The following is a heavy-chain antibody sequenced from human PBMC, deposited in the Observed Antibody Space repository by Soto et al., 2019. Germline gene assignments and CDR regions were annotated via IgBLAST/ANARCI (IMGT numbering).Heavy chain of an antibody. V-gene: IGHV2-5*01. CDR2: FYWNDDK. J-gene: IGHJ4*02. D-gene: IGHD6-13*01. CDR3: AHRPTSADDFYFDY. Sequence: QITLTQSGPPLVTPTQTLTLTCSFSGFSLTTSGVAVGWFRQPPGKAPEWLALFYWNDDKRYSPSLRSTLTVPGDSSKNQVVLTLANVYSVDSGTYYCAHRPTSADDFYFDYWGQGTLVTVSS. CDR1: GFSLTTSGVA.